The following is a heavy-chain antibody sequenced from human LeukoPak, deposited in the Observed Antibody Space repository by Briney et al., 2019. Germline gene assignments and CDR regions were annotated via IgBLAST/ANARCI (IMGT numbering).Heavy chain of an antibody. CDR3: ARDFYGSGSYYTVAFDS. J-gene: IGHJ4*02. D-gene: IGHD3-10*01. V-gene: IGHV3-23*01. Sequence: GGSLRLSCAASGFTFTSYAMSWVRQAPGKGLEWVSTISDGGSSTFYADSVKGRFTISRDNSKNTLYLQMSSLSAEDTAVYYCARDFYGSGSYYTVAFDSWGQGTLVTVSS. CDR1: GFTFTSYA. CDR2: ISDGGSST.